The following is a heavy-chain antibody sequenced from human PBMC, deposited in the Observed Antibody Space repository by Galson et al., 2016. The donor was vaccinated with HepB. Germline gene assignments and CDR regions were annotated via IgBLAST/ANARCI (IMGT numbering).Heavy chain of an antibody. CDR1: GFLFRSYG. D-gene: IGHD5-18*01. J-gene: IGHJ4*02. Sequence: SLRLSCAGSGFLFRSYGMHWVRQAPGKGLEWVAADSMDGRRKFYSDSVKGRFTISRDNSNNMLFLQMDSLRAEDTAVYYCAKDGGYTYALGYWGRGTLVTVSS. CDR3: AKDGGYTYALGY. CDR2: DSMDGRRK. V-gene: IGHV3-30*18.